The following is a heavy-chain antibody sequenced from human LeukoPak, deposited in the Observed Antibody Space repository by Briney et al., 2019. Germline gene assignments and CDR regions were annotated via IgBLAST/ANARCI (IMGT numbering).Heavy chain of an antibody. V-gene: IGHV1-18*01. CDR1: GYTFTSYG. J-gene: IGHJ4*02. CDR2: ISAYNGNT. CDR3: ARDMLSNGLFDY. Sequence: ASVKVSCKASGYTFTSYGISWVRQAPGQGLEWMGWISAYNGNTNYAQKLQGRVTMTTDTSTSTAYMELRSLRSDDTAVYYCARDMLSNGLFDYWGREPWSPSPQ. D-gene: IGHD3-10*02.